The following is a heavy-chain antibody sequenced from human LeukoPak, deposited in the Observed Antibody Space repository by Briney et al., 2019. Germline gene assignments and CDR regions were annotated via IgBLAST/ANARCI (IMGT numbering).Heavy chain of an antibody. J-gene: IGHJ4*02. V-gene: IGHV3-23*01. CDR2: ISGSGGST. CDR1: GFTFSNYA. CDR3: KMGDGSPPLGQ. Sequence: GGSLRLSGAASGFTFSNYALGWVRQAPGKGLQWVSAISGSGGSTYYADSVKGRFTISRDNSGNTLYLQMNSLRAEDTAVYYCKMGDGSPPLGQWGQGTLVTVSS. D-gene: IGHD5-24*01.